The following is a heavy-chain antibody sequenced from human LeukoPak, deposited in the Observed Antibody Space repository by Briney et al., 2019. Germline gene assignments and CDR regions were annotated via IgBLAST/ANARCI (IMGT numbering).Heavy chain of an antibody. CDR1: GFTFSSYE. D-gene: IGHD2-2*01. Sequence: GGSLRLSCAASGFTFSSYEMNSVRQAPGKGLEWVSYTCRCGSTIYYGDSVKGRFTIYRDNAKNSLYLQMNSLRAEDTAVYYCSRGARRYCSSTSCCPPFDYWGQGTLVTVSS. J-gene: IGHJ4*02. CDR2: TCRCGSTI. V-gene: IGHV3-48*03. CDR3: SRGARRYCSSTSCCPPFDY.